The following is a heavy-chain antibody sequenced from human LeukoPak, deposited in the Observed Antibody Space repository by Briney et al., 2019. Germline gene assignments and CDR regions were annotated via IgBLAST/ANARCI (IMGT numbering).Heavy chain of an antibody. D-gene: IGHD2-2*01. J-gene: IGHJ6*03. CDR1: GYTFTTYG. CDR3: ARAGRYCSSTSCYARPYYYYYYMDV. Sequence: ASVKVSCKASGYTFTTYGISWVRQAPGQGLEWMGWINPNSSGTNYAQKFQGRVTMTRDTSISTAYMELSRLRSDDTAVYYCARAGRYCSSTSCYARPYYYYYYMDVWGKGTTVTVSS. CDR2: INPNSSGT. V-gene: IGHV1-2*02.